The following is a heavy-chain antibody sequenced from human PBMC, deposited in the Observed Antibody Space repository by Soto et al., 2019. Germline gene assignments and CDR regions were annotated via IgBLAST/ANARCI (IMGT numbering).Heavy chain of an antibody. CDR3: ASSGGPAGDWFDP. CDR2: FYYSGIT. CDR1: GGPIRRRGYY. Sequence: QVQLQESGPGLVKPSQTLSLTCTVSGGPIRRRGYYLSGIRHRPGEGLEWIGFFYYSGITDYNPSLRSRVTISADTSRNQVFLNMSSVTAADTAVYYCASSGGPAGDWFDPWGQGTLVTISS. V-gene: IGHV4-31*03. J-gene: IGHJ5*02. D-gene: IGHD2-15*01.